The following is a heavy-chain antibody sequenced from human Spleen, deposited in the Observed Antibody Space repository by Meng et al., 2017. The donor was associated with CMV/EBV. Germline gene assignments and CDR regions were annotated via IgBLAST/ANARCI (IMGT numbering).Heavy chain of an antibody. CDR1: GGSISSYY. CDR3: ARAGDCSSTSCYIPR. D-gene: IGHD2-2*02. Sequence: SETLSLTCTVSGGSISSYYWSWIRQPPGKGLEWIGYIYYSGSTYYNPSLKSRVTISVDTSKNQFSLKLSSVTAADTAVYYCARAGDCSSTSCYIPRWGQGTLVTVSS. J-gene: IGHJ4*02. V-gene: IGHV4-30-4*08. CDR2: IYYSGST.